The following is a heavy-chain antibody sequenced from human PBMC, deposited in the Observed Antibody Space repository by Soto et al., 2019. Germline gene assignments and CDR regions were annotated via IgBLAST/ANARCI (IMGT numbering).Heavy chain of an antibody. V-gene: IGHV3-23*01. D-gene: IGHD2-15*01. Sequence: GGSLRLSCAASGFTFSSYAMSWVRQAPGKGLEWVSAISGSRTTTAYADSVKGRFTISRDNSKNTLYLQMNSLRIDDTAIYYCAKDAGSVCSGGNCSFQAPDHWGQGTRVTVSS. CDR2: ISGSRTTT. J-gene: IGHJ4*02. CDR1: GFTFSSYA. CDR3: AKDAGSVCSGGNCSFQAPDH.